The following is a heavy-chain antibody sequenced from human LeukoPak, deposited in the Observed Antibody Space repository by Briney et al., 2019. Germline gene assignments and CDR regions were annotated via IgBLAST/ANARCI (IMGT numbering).Heavy chain of an antibody. CDR1: GGSISSYY. CDR3: ARGHTGPIAA. CDR2: IYYSGST. V-gene: IGHV4-59*12. J-gene: IGHJ5*02. Sequence: SETLSLTCTVSGGSISSYYWSWIRQPPGKGLEWIGYIYYSGSTNYNPSLKSRVTISVDTSKNQFSLKLSSVTAADTAVYYCARGHTGPIAAWGQGTLVTVSS. D-gene: IGHD6-13*01.